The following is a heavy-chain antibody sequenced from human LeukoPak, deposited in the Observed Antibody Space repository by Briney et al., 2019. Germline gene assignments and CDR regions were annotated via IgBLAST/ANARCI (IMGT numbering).Heavy chain of an antibody. CDR3: ARSYAFRYEVFDL. CDR2: INWSGSYT. CDR1: GFNFANYY. D-gene: IGHD2-15*01. V-gene: IGHV3-20*04. Sequence: PGGSLRLSCAASGFNFANYYMAWVRQGPGKGLEWVSEINWSGSYTGHADSVQGRFTTSRDNAKSSLYLEMSNLRVEDTALYYCARSYAFRYEVFDLWGQGTLVTVSS. J-gene: IGHJ4*02.